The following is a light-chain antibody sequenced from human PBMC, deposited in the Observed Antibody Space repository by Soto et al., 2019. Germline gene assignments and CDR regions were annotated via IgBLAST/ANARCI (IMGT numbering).Light chain of an antibody. Sequence: EGVLTKSTTTPSLSPGERATLSCRSSQSVSTYLAWYQQKPGQAPRLLIYDASNRATGIPARFSGSGSATDFTLTISCLEPEDFAVYYCQQRSSWITFGQGTRLEIK. J-gene: IGKJ5*01. CDR2: DAS. CDR1: QSVSTY. V-gene: IGKV3-11*01. CDR3: QQRSSWIT.